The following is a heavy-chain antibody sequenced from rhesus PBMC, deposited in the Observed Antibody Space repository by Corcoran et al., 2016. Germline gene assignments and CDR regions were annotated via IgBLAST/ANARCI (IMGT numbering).Heavy chain of an antibody. J-gene: IGHJ2*01. CDR1: GYSFTSYW. D-gene: IGHD4-23*01. CDR2: IDPSVSDT. CDR3: ATTLTVTTSWYFDL. V-gene: IGHV5-20*01. Sequence: EVQLVQSGAEVKRPGESLKISCKTSGYSFTSYWISWVRQMPGKGLEWMGAIDPSVSDTRNNPSFQGQVTISADKSISTAYLQWSRLKASDTATYYCATTLTVTTSWYFDLWGPGTPITISS.